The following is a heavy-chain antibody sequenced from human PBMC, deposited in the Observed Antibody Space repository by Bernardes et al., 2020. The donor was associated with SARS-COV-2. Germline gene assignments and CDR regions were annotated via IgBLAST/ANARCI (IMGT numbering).Heavy chain of an antibody. CDR2: IYYSGST. Sequence: SETLSLTCTVSGGSISSGGYYWSWLRQHPGKGLEWIGYIYYSGSTYYNPSLKSRVTISVDTSKNQFSLKLSSVTAADTAVYYCASLGVRSSWYQLGRDAEYFQHWGQGTLVTVSS. V-gene: IGHV4-31*03. CDR3: ASLGVRSSWYQLGRDAEYFQH. CDR1: GGSISSGGYY. J-gene: IGHJ1*01. D-gene: IGHD6-13*01.